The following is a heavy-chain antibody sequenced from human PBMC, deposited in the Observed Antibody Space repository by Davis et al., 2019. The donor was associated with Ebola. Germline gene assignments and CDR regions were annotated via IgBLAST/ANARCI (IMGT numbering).Heavy chain of an antibody. CDR3: ARGASYPGY. V-gene: IGHV3-74*01. CDR2: ISNDGSAT. Sequence: PGGSLRLSCAVSGFTFSNYWMHWVRHAPGKGLVWVSRISNDGSATSYADSVKGRFTISRDNAKNTLYLQMNSLRVEDTAVYYCARGASYPGYWGQGTLVTVSS. D-gene: IGHD1-26*01. CDR1: GFTFSNYW. J-gene: IGHJ4*02.